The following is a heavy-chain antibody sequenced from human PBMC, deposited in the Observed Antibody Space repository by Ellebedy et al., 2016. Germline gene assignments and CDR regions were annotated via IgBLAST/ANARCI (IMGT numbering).Heavy chain of an antibody. D-gene: IGHD5-12*01. CDR1: GYTFAGHY. Sequence: ASVKVSCKASGYTFAGHYMHWVRQAPGQGPEWMGWINPNSGGTNIAQQFQGRVTFTRETSASTVYMQLNRLTSGDTATYYCARVPIYSGPEYYFDYWGQGTLVTVSS. V-gene: IGHV1-2*02. CDR2: INPNSGGT. J-gene: IGHJ4*02. CDR3: ARVPIYSGPEYYFDY.